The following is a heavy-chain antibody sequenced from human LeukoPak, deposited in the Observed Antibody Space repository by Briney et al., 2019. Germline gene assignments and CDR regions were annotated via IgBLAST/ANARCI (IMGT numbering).Heavy chain of an antibody. CDR3: ARDSPYSSGWGPRAYYFDY. V-gene: IGHV3-74*01. Sequence: GGSLRLSCAAAGCTCSGYWMHWVRQAPGKGLVWVSRINSDGSSTSYADSVKGRFTISRDNAKNTLYLQMNSLRAEDTAVYYCARDSPYSSGWGPRAYYFDYWGQGTLVTVSS. J-gene: IGHJ4*02. CDR1: GCTCSGYW. CDR2: INSDGSST. D-gene: IGHD6-19*01.